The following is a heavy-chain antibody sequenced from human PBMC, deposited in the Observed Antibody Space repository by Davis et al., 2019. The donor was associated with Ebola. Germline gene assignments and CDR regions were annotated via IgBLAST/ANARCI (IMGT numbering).Heavy chain of an antibody. J-gene: IGHJ6*02. Sequence: GESLKISCAASGFSFSSYAMSWVRQVPGKGLEWVSLISGTGFAKHSADSVKGRFTISRDNSRNTLFLQMNNLRADDTAVYYCARGDFYYGVDVWGQGTTVTVSS. CDR1: GFSFSSYA. V-gene: IGHV3-23*01. CDR2: ISGTGFAK. CDR3: ARGDFYYGVDV.